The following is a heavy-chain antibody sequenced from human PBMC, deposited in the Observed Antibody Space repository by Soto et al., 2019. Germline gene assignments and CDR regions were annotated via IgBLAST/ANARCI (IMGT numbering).Heavy chain of an antibody. V-gene: IGHV3-7*01. CDR2: IKQDGSEK. D-gene: IGHD3-22*01. CDR1: GFTFSSYW. Sequence: GESLKISCAASGFTFSSYWMSWVRQAPGKGLEWVANIKQDGSEKYYVDSVKGRFTISRDNAKNSLYLQMNSLRAEDTAVYYCARDGRYYDSSGYFDYWGQGTLVTVSS. J-gene: IGHJ4*02. CDR3: ARDGRYYDSSGYFDY.